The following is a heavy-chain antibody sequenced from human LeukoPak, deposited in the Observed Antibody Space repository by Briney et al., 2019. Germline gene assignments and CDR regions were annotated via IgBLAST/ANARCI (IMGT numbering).Heavy chain of an antibody. J-gene: IGHJ5*02. V-gene: IGHV5-10-1*01. D-gene: IGHD5-18*01. Sequence: GESLKISCKCSGYSFSNYWISWVRQMPGKGLEWMGRIEPTDSYTNYSPSFQGHVTISTDKSIDTAYLQWSSLKASDTAIYYCTRGVTDFNWFDPWGQGTLVTVSS. CDR2: IEPTDSYT. CDR3: TRGVTDFNWFDP. CDR1: GYSFSNYW.